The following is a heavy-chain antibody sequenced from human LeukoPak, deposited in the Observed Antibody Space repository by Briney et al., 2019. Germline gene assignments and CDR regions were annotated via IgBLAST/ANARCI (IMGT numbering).Heavy chain of an antibody. CDR1: GGTFSSYA. J-gene: IGHJ4*02. Sequence: SVKVSCTASGGTFSSYAISWVRQAPGQGLEWMGGIIPIFGTANYAQKFQGRVTITADESTSTAYMELSSLRSEDTAVYYCASGRFQKYYYDSSGYYYLGYWGQGTLVTVSS. CDR2: IIPIFGTA. D-gene: IGHD3-22*01. CDR3: ASGRFQKYYYDSSGYYYLGY. V-gene: IGHV1-69*13.